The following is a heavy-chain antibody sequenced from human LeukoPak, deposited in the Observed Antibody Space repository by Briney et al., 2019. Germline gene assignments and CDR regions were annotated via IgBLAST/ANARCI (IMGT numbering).Heavy chain of an antibody. Sequence: SETLSLTCAAYGGSFSGYYWSWIRQPPGKGLEWIGEINHSGSTNYNPSLKSRVTISVDTSKNQFSLKLSSVTAADTAVYYCARYGARAALDYWGQGTLVTVSS. CDR2: INHSGST. CDR1: GGSFSGYY. V-gene: IGHV4-34*01. CDR3: ARYGARAALDY. J-gene: IGHJ4*02. D-gene: IGHD6-6*01.